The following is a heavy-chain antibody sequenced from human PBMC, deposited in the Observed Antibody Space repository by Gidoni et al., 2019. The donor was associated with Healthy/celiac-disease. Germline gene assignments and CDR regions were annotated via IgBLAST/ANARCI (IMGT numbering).Heavy chain of an antibody. CDR1: GFTFDAYA. J-gene: IGHJ2*01. Sequence: EVQLVESGGGLVHPGRSLRLSCAASGFTFDAYAMHWVRQAPGKGLEGVSGIRWNSGSIGYEDSVKGRFTISRDNAKNSLYLQMNSLRAEDTALYYCAKDGYYYDSSGYLNPWYFDLWGRGTLVTVSS. D-gene: IGHD3-22*01. CDR3: AKDGYYYDSSGYLNPWYFDL. CDR2: IRWNSGSI. V-gene: IGHV3-9*01.